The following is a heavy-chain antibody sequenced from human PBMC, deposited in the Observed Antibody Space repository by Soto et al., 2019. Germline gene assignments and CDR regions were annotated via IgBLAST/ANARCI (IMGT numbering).Heavy chain of an antibody. CDR2: INAGNGDT. CDR1: GYTFTSYG. D-gene: IGHD3-9*01. Sequence: ASVKVSCKASGYTFTSYGISWVRQAPGQGLEWMGWINAGNGDTKYSQKFQGRVTITRDTSASTAYMEMSRLRSEDTAVYYCARDVTIFWDYWGQGTLVTVSS. CDR3: ARDVTIFWDY. V-gene: IGHV1-18*01. J-gene: IGHJ4*02.